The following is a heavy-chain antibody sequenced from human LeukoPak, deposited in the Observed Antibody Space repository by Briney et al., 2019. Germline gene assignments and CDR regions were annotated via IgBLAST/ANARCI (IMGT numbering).Heavy chain of an antibody. CDR3: ARRAGAYSHPYDY. D-gene: IGHD4/OR15-4a*01. Sequence: GASVTVSCKASGYTFTAYYMHWVRQAPGQGLEWMGWINPNSGGTNYAQKFQGRVTMTRDTSISTAYMELSRLRSDDTAVYYCARRAGAYSHPYDYWGQGTLVTVSS. V-gene: IGHV1-2*02. J-gene: IGHJ4*02. CDR2: INPNSGGT. CDR1: GYTFTAYY.